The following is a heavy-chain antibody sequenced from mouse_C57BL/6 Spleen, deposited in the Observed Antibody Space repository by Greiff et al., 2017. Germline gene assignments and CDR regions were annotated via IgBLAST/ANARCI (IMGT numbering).Heavy chain of an antibody. CDR1: GFSLTSYG. CDR2: IWSDGST. J-gene: IGHJ4*01. V-gene: IGHV2-6-1*01. Sequence: VKLVESGPGLVAPSQSLSITCTVSGFSLTSYGVHWVRQPPGKGLEWLVVIWSDGSTTYNSALKSRLSISKANTKSQVFLKMNSLQTYATAMYYCSRHCYDYGSSYYYYAMDYWGQGTSVTVSS. CDR3: SRHCYDYGSSYYYYAMDY. D-gene: IGHD1-1*01.